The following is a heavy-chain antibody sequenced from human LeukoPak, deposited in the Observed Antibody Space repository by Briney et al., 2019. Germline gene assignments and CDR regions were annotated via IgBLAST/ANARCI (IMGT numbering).Heavy chain of an antibody. V-gene: IGHV1-2*06. Sequence: ASVKVSCKASGYTFTGYYMHWVRQAPGQGLEWMGRINPNSGGTNYAQKFKGRVTMTRDTSISTAYMELSRLRSDDTAVYYCARDRGSGSYEFDPWGQGTLVTVSS. J-gene: IGHJ5*02. CDR3: ARDRGSGSYEFDP. CDR2: INPNSGGT. CDR1: GYTFTGYY. D-gene: IGHD1-26*01.